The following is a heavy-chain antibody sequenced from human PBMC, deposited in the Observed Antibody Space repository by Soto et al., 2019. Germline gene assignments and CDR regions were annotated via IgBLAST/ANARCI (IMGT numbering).Heavy chain of an antibody. J-gene: IGHJ6*02. CDR3: ARAGRYCSGGSCYARYYYYGMDV. V-gene: IGHV3-21*01. CDR1: GFAFSSYS. Sequence: PRGSLRLSCAASGFAFSSYSMRWVRPAPGSWLEWVSSISSSSSYIYYADSVKGRFTISRDNAKNSLYLHMISLRAEDTAVYYCARAGRYCSGGSCYARYYYYGMDVWGQGTTVTVS. D-gene: IGHD2-15*01. CDR2: ISSSSSYI.